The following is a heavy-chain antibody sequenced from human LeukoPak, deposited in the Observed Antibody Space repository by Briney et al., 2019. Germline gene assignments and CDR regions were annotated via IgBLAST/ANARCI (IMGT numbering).Heavy chain of an antibody. CDR3: ARDPTYYYDSSRAFDI. D-gene: IGHD3-22*01. Sequence: PSETLSLTCTVSGGSISSGFYYWSWIRQPAGKGLEWIGRIYTSGSTNYNPSLKSRVTISVDTSKNQFSLKLSSVTAADTAVYYCARDPTYYYDSSRAFDIWGQGTMVTVSS. J-gene: IGHJ3*02. CDR1: GGSISSGFYY. V-gene: IGHV4-61*02. CDR2: IYTSGST.